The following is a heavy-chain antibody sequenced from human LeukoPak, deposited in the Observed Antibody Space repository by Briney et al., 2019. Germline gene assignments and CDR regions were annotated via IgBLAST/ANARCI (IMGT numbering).Heavy chain of an antibody. Sequence: TGGSLRLSCTVSGFTVSSNSMSWVRQAPGKGLEWVSFIYRGGNTHYSDSVKGRFTISRDNSKNTLYLQMNSLRAEDTAVYYCARRAGDYSHPYDYWGQGTLVTVSS. CDR1: GFTVSSNS. J-gene: IGHJ4*02. CDR2: IYRGGNT. V-gene: IGHV3-53*01. D-gene: IGHD3-22*01. CDR3: ARRAGDYSHPYDY.